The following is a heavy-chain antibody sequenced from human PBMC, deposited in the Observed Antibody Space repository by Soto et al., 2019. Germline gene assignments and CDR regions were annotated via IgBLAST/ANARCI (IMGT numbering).Heavy chain of an antibody. J-gene: IGHJ4*02. V-gene: IGHV3-23*01. CDR3: ARDRGGALDS. CDR2: LSGSGSLS. Sequence: EVLLLESGGGLVQPGGSLRLSCAASGFTFNTSAMTWVRQAPGKGLEWVSALSGSGSLSYYADSVKGRFTISRDNSKNTMYLQMNNLRVDETAVYFCARDRGGALDSWGQGTLVTVSS. D-gene: IGHD2-15*01. CDR1: GFTFNTSA.